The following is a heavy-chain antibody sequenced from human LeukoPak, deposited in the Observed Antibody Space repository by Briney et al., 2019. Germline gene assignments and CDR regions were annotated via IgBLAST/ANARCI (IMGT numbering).Heavy chain of an antibody. CDR1: GFTFSNYN. V-gene: IGHV3-21*01. Sequence: GGSLRLSCAVSGFTFSNYNMNWVRQAPGKGLEWVSFISSSSSYIYYADTVKGRFTISRDNAKNSLYLQMDSLRAEDTAVYYCARDSGGYFDRNHFGNWGQGTLVTVSS. J-gene: IGHJ4*02. CDR3: ARDSGGYFDRNHFGN. CDR2: ISSSSSYI. D-gene: IGHD3-9*01.